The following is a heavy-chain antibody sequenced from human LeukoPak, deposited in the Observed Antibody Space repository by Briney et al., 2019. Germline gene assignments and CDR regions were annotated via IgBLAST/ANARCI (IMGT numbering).Heavy chain of an antibody. Sequence: ASVKVSCKASGYTFTSYYMHWVRQAPGQGLEWMGIINPSGGSTSYAQKFQGRVTMTRDTSTSTVYMELSRLRPDDTAVYYCAREGSGSYYLPIWGQGTMVTVSS. CDR3: AREGSGSYYLPI. CDR1: GYTFTSYY. J-gene: IGHJ3*02. V-gene: IGHV1-46*01. CDR2: INPSGGST. D-gene: IGHD1-26*01.